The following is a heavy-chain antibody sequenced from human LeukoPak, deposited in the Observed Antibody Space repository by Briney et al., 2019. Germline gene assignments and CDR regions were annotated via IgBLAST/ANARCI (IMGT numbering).Heavy chain of an antibody. V-gene: IGHV3-30-3*01. J-gene: IGHJ4*02. CDR1: GFTFSSYA. Sequence: PGGSLRLSCAASGFTFSSYAMHWVRQAPGKGLEWVAVISYDGSNKYYADSVKGRFTISRDNSKNTLYLQMNSLRAEGTAEYYCARIGDSSGWLTYYFDYWGQGTLVTVSS. CDR3: ARIGDSSGWLTYYFDY. D-gene: IGHD6-19*01. CDR2: ISYDGSNK.